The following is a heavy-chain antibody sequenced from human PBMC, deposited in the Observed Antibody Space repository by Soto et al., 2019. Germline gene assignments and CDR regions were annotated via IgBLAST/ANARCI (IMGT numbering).Heavy chain of an antibody. Sequence: EVQLVESGGDLVQPGGSARLSCAASGFSVSGWYMDWVRQAPGKGLEWVARLKDRSQNYATGYAASVKGRFTVSRHPSQNSIFLQMNSPKIEDTAVYYCAREGDARWLDSWGQGTLVTVS. CDR1: GFSVSGWY. V-gene: IGHV3-72*01. D-gene: IGHD1-26*01. J-gene: IGHJ5*01. CDR2: LKDRSQNYAT. CDR3: AREGDARWLDS.